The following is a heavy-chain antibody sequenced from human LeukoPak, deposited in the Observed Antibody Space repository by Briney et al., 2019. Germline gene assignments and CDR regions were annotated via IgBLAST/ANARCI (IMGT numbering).Heavy chain of an antibody. V-gene: IGHV3-23*01. D-gene: IGHD2-15*01. J-gene: IGHJ4*02. Sequence: PGGSLRLSCAASGFTFSSFALSWVRQAPGKGLEWISGISGSGGRTDYADSVKGRFTISRDNSKNTLYLQISSLRADDTALYYCAKSPPRCSGGSCYGYWGQGTLVTVSS. CDR1: GFTFSSFA. CDR2: ISGSGGRT. CDR3: AKSPPRCSGGSCYGY.